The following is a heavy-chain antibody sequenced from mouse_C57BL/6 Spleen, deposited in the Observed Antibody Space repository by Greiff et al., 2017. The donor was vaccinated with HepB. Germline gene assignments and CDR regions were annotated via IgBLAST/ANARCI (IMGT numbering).Heavy chain of an antibody. J-gene: IGHJ3*01. CDR3: ARGHYSNYAAY. CDR1: GYAFSSSW. D-gene: IGHD2-5*01. CDR2: IYPGDGDT. Sequence: VQLQQSGPELVKPGASVKISCKASGYAFSSSWMNWVKQRPGKGLEWIGRIYPGDGDTNYNGKFKGKATLTADKSSSTAYMQLSSLTSEDSAVYFCARGHYSNYAAYWGQGTLVTVSA. V-gene: IGHV1-82*01.